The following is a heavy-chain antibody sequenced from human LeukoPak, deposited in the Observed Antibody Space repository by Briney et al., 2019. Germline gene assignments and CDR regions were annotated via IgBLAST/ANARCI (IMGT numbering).Heavy chain of an antibody. CDR2: IFPGYSDT. CDR1: GYSFSNYC. CDR3: IRHQRRSYHFDY. D-gene: IGHD1-26*01. Sequence: GESLKISCQISGYSFSNYCIAWVRQFPGKGLELVGMIFPGYSDTNYCPSFRGPVTLSADQSRTTAYLQWDSLKASGSAIYYCIRHQRRSYHFDYGDQGT. J-gene: IGHJ4*02. V-gene: IGHV5-51*01.